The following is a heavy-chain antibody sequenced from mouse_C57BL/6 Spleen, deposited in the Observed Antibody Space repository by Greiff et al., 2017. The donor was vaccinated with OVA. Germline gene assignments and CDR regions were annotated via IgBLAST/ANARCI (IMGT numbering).Heavy chain of an antibody. CDR1: GYSITSGYY. CDR2: ISYDGSN. CDR3: ARVAYGSSYGYAMDY. Sequence: DVKLQESGPGLVKPSQSLSLTCSVTGYSITSGYYWNWIRQFPGNKLEWMGYISYDGSNNYNPSLKNRISITRDTSKNQFFLKLNSVTTEDTATYYCARVAYGSSYGYAMDYWGQGTSVTVSS. J-gene: IGHJ4*01. V-gene: IGHV3-6*01. D-gene: IGHD1-1*01.